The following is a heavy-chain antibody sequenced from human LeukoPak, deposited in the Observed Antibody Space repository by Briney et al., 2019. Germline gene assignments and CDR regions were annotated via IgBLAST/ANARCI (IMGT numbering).Heavy chain of an antibody. Sequence: SETLSLTCTVSGGSVSSSSYYWGWIRQPPGKGLEWIGSIYYSGSTYYNPSLKSRVTISVDTSKNQFSLKLSSVTTADTAVYYCASLGTRTMVATAAVDYWGQGTLVTVSS. D-gene: IGHD5-12*01. CDR3: ASLGTRTMVATAAVDY. CDR1: GGSVSSSSYY. CDR2: IYYSGST. J-gene: IGHJ4*02. V-gene: IGHV4-39*01.